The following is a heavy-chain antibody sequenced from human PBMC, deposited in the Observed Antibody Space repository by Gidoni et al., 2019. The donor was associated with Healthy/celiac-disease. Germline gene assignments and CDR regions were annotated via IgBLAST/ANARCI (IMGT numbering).Heavy chain of an antibody. Sequence: QVQLQQWVEGLLKPSATLSLTCAVYGGSFSGYYWSWIRQHPGKRLEWIGEINHSGSTNYNPSRKSRVTISVDTSKNQFSLKLSSVTAADTAVYYCARAPWHCSGGSCYSTDPWGQGTLVTVSS. CDR2: INHSGST. CDR1: GGSFSGYY. D-gene: IGHD2-15*01. V-gene: IGHV4-34*01. CDR3: ARAPWHCSGGSCYSTDP. J-gene: IGHJ5*02.